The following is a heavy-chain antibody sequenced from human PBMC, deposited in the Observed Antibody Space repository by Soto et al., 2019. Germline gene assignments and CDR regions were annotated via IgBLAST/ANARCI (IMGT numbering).Heavy chain of an antibody. D-gene: IGHD3-16*02. V-gene: IGHV1-3*01. J-gene: IGHJ3*02. CDR1: GYTFTSYA. CDR3: ARVAGPSPADYDYVWGSYPYDAFDI. Sequence: QVQLVQSGAEVKKPGASVKVSCKASGYTFTSYAMHWVRQAPGQRLEWMGWINAGNGNTKYSQKFQGRVTITRDTSASTAYMELGSMRSEDTAVHYCARVAGPSPADYDYVWGSYPYDAFDIWGQGTMVTVSS. CDR2: INAGNGNT.